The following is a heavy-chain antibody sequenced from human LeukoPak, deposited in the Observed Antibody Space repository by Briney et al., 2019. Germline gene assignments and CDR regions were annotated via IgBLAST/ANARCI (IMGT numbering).Heavy chain of an antibody. CDR3: ARGDCSSTICYSPMDV. V-gene: IGHV4-59*08. CDR2: IYYSGST. Sequence: SETLSLTCTVSGGSISNKYWSWIRQPPGKGLEWIGYIYYSGSTNYNPSLKSRVTILVDTSKNQFSLKLSSVTAADTAVYYCARGDCSSTICYSPMDVWGKGTTVTVSS. D-gene: IGHD2-2*01. CDR1: GGSISNKY. J-gene: IGHJ6*03.